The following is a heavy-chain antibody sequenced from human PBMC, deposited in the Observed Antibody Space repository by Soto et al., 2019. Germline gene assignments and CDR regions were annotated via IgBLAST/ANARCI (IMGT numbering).Heavy chain of an antibody. CDR1: GYTFTSFG. V-gene: IGHV1-18*01. CDR2: ISAYNGNT. J-gene: IGHJ6*02. Sequence: QVQLVQSGGEVKKPGASVKVSCKATGYTFTSFGISWVRQAPGQGLEWMGWISAYNGNTNYAQKLQGRVTMTTDTSTSTAYMELRGLTSDDTAVYYCARDRSMYSGMDVWGQGTTVTVSS. CDR3: ARDRSMYSGMDV. D-gene: IGHD2-21*01.